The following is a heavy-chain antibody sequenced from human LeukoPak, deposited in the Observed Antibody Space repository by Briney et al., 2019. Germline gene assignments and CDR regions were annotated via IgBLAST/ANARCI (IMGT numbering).Heavy chain of an antibody. J-gene: IGHJ4*02. Sequence: GESLKISCKGSGYSFTSYWIGWVRQMPGKGLEWMVIINPSDSDTRYCPSFQGQVTISADKSIGTAYLQWTSLKGSDTAMYYCARHRSDSSSSPIDYWGQGTLVTVSS. CDR2: INPSDSDT. CDR3: ARHRSDSSSSPIDY. CDR1: GYSFTSYW. V-gene: IGHV5-51*01. D-gene: IGHD6-6*01.